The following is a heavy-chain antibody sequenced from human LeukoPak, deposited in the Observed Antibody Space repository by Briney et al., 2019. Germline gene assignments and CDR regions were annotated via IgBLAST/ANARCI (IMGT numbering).Heavy chain of an antibody. V-gene: IGHV3-33*01. D-gene: IGHD4-11*01. Sequence: GGSLRLSCAASGFPFSGYGMHWVRQAPGKGLEWVAVAYGDGSSQYYADSVKGRFSISKDISKNTLSLQMNSLRAEDTAVYSCATGGNFYYSHWGQGTLVTVS. CDR2: AYGDGSSQ. CDR3: ATGGNFYYSH. CDR1: GFPFSGYG. J-gene: IGHJ1*01.